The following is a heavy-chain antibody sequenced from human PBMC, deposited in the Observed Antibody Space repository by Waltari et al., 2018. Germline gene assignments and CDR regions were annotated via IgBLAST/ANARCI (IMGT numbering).Heavy chain of an antibody. CDR2: INTDGSST. J-gene: IGHJ5*02. CDR3: AVFKVTMVRGVISPLDP. V-gene: IGHV3-74*01. CDR1: GFTFSSYW. Sequence: EVQLVESGGGLVQPGGSLRLSCAASGFTFSSYWLHWVRQAPGKGLVWVSRINTDGSSTSYADSVKGRFTISRDNAKNTLYLQMNSLRAEDTAVYYCAVFKVTMVRGVISPLDPWGQGTLVTVSS. D-gene: IGHD3-10*01.